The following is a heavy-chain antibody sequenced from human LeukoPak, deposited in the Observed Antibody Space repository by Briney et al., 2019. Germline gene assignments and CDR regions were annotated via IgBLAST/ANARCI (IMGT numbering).Heavy chain of an antibody. Sequence: SETLSLTCTVSGGSISSYYWSWIRQPAGKGLEWIGYIYYSGRTNYNPSLKSRVTISVDTSKNQFSLKLSSVTAADTAVYYCAKVSRDIVVVPAAVHYYYYYMDVWGKGTTVTVSS. CDR2: IYYSGRT. V-gene: IGHV4-59*01. J-gene: IGHJ6*03. CDR1: GGSISSYY. CDR3: AKVSRDIVVVPAAVHYYYYYMDV. D-gene: IGHD2-2*01.